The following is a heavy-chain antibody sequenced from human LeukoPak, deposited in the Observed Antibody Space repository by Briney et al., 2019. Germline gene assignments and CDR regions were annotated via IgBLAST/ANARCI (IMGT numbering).Heavy chain of an antibody. D-gene: IGHD6-13*01. J-gene: IGHJ6*03. V-gene: IGHV4-4*07. Sequence: NPSETLSLTCTVSGGSISSYYWSWIRQPAGKGLEWIGRIYTSWSTNYNPSLKSRVTMSVDTSKNQFSLKLSSVTAADTAVYYCARDSGSSSWYSGLDYYYYMDVWGKGTTVTVSS. CDR3: ARDSGSSSWYSGLDYYYYMDV. CDR2: IYTSWST. CDR1: GGSISSYY.